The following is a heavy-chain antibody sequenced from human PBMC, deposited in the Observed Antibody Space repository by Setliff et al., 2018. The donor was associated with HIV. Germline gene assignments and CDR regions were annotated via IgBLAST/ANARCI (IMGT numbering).Heavy chain of an antibody. V-gene: IGHV4-4*02. CDR1: GDYLSSSHW. D-gene: IGHD3-22*01. Sequence: PSETLSLTCAVSGDYLSSSHWWSWVRQTPGKGLEWIGNIYHGGNTHYNPSLESRVTISADESKNQFSLKLNSLIAADTAVYFCARGGPDYYDYPYFDSWGQGTLVTVSS. J-gene: IGHJ4*02. CDR3: ARGGPDYYDYPYFDS. CDR2: IYHGGNT.